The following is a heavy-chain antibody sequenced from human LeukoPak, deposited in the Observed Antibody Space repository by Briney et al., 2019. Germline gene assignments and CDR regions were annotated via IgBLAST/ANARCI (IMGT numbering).Heavy chain of an antibody. CDR2: ISSSSSYI. D-gene: IGHD2-2*01. CDR1: GFTFSSYA. J-gene: IGHJ4*02. Sequence: GGSLRLSCAASGFTFSSYAMSWVRQAPGKGLEWVSSISSSSSYIYYADSVKGRFTISRDNAKNSLYLQMNSLRAEDTAVCYCAREAPWPNIVVVPAALDYWGQGTLVTVSS. V-gene: IGHV3-21*01. CDR3: AREAPWPNIVVVPAALDY.